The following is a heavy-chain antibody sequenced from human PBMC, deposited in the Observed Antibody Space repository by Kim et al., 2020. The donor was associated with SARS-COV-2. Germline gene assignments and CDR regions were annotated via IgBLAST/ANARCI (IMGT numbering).Heavy chain of an antibody. Sequence: GGSLRLSCAASGFTFTNYAMAWVRQAPGKGLEWVSSISGSSERTYYTGSVKGRFTISRDNSGNALYLEMTSLRAEDTAVYYCAKEGGVNTAYFSAMDVGGKGTTVTVSS. CDR3: AKEGGVNTAYFSAMDV. D-gene: IGHD4-17*01. J-gene: IGHJ6*04. V-gene: IGHV3-23*01. CDR2: ISGSSERT. CDR1: GFTFTNYA.